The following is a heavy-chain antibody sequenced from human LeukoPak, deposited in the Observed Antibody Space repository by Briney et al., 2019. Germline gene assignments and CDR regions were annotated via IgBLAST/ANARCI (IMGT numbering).Heavy chain of an antibody. Sequence: GGSLRLSCEASGXXVSSNYMDWVRQAPGXGLEWVSVIYINGDTYYADSVKGRFIISRDNSKNTLYLQMNSLRAEDTAVYYCAKTRYFDWFDAFDIWGQGTMVTVSS. V-gene: IGHV3-66*01. D-gene: IGHD3-9*01. CDR1: GXXVSSNY. CDR2: IYINGDT. CDR3: AKTRYFDWFDAFDI. J-gene: IGHJ3*02.